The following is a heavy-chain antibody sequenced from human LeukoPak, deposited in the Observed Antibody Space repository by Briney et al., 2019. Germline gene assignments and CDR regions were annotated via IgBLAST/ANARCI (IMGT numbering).Heavy chain of an antibody. J-gene: IGHJ4*02. D-gene: IGHD3-22*01. CDR1: GFTFSDYG. V-gene: IGHV3-30*03. CDR2: ISYDGSNK. Sequence: GGSLRLSCAASGFTFSDYGMHWVRQAPGKGLEWVAVISYDGSNKYYADSVKGRFTISRDNSKNTLYLQMNSLRAEDTAVYYCARGRHYYDSSGYFLDYWGQGTLVTVSS. CDR3: ARGRHYYDSSGYFLDY.